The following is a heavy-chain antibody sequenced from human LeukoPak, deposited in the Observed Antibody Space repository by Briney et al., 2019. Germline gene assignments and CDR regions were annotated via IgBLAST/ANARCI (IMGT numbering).Heavy chain of an antibody. D-gene: IGHD3-10*01. V-gene: IGHV1-69*01. Sequence: ASVKVSCKASGGTFSSYAISWVRQAPGQGLEWMGGIIPIFGTANYAQKFQGRVTITADESTSTAYMELSSLRSEDTAVYYCARGERITMVQGALDYWGQGTLVTVSS. CDR1: GGTFSSYA. CDR3: ARGERITMVQGALDY. J-gene: IGHJ4*02. CDR2: IIPIFGTA.